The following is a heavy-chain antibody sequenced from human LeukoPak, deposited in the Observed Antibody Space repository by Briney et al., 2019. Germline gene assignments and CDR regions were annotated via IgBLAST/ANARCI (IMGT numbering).Heavy chain of an antibody. CDR1: GYTFTSYY. CDR2: IIPIFGTE. CDR3: ARGVKICDY. V-gene: IGHV1-69*06. J-gene: IGHJ4*02. Sequence: GASVKVSCKASGYTFTSYYMHWVRQAPAQGLEWMGGIIPIFGTENYAQKFQGRVTITADKYTSTAYMELSSLRSEDTAVYYCARGVKICDYWGQGTLVTVSS. D-gene: IGHD3-9*01.